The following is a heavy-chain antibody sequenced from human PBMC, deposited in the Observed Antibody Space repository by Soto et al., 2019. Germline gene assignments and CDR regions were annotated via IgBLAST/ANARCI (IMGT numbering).Heavy chain of an antibody. CDR3: ESLVVVAPVANA. Sequence: PSETLSLTCSVSGGSISYNSYYWGWIRQPPGKGLEWVGGIFYTGTTYYSPSLKDRVTISVDTSKNSFSLNLTSVTAADTAVYFCESLVVVAPVANAWGQGTLVTVSS. CDR2: IFYTGTT. CDR1: GGSISYNSYY. D-gene: IGHD2-2*01. J-gene: IGHJ5*02. V-gene: IGHV4-39*02.